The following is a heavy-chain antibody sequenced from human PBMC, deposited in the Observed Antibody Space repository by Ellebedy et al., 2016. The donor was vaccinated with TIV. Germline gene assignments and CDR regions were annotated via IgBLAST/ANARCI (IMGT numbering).Heavy chain of an antibody. Sequence: MPGGSLRLSCAVSDDSVSSVFYWSWVRPPPGRGLEWSGQIYHSGNTAYNPSLKSRVTISIDKSKNQLSLKLTSVTAADTAVYFCARHGSYSFSYWGLGTLVTVSS. CDR2: IYHSGNT. J-gene: IGHJ4*02. CDR3: ARHGSYSFSY. D-gene: IGHD5-12*01. CDR1: DDSVSSVFY. V-gene: IGHV4-4*01.